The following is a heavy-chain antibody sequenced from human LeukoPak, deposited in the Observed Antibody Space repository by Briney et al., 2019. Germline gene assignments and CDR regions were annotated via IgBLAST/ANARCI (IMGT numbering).Heavy chain of an antibody. CDR1: GFTVSSNY. D-gene: IGHD6-13*01. CDR3: AREKEQLAFSH. V-gene: IGHV3-66*01. Sequence: PGGSLRLSCAASGFTVSSNYMSWVRQAPGKGLEWVSVTHSGGSTYYADSVKGRFTISRDNSKNTLYLQMNSLRAEDTAVYYCAREKEQLAFSHWGQGTLVTVSS. J-gene: IGHJ4*02. CDR2: THSGGST.